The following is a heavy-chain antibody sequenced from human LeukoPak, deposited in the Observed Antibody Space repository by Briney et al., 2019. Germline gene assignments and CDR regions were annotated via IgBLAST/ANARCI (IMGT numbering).Heavy chain of an antibody. CDR3: ARERDCSSTSCHRRYYFDY. CDR2: INHSGST. V-gene: IGHV4-34*01. CDR1: GGSSSGYY. Sequence: SETLSLTCAVYGGSSSGYYWSWIRQPPGKGLEWIGEINHSGSTNYNPSLKSRVTISVDTSRNQFSLKLSSVTAADTAVYYCARERDCSSTSCHRRYYFDYWGQGTLVTVSS. D-gene: IGHD2-2*01. J-gene: IGHJ4*02.